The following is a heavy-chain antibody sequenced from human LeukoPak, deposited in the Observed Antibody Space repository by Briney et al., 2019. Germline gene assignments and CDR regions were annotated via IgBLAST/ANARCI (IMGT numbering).Heavy chain of an antibody. D-gene: IGHD5-18*01. CDR2: ISSTSTSI. CDR3: ATYPGYTYEVEAPRPARGY. Sequence: GGSLRLSCAASGFTFRTYAMNWVRQAPGEGLEWVSYISSTSTSIYYADSVMGRFSISRDKNSLYLQMNSLRADDTAVYYCATYPGYTYEVEAPRPARGYWGQGTLVTVSS. CDR1: GFTFRTYA. V-gene: IGHV3-48*01. J-gene: IGHJ4*02.